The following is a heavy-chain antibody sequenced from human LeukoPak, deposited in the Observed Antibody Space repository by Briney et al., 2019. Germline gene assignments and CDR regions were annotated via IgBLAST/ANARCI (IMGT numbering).Heavy chain of an antibody. D-gene: IGHD1-1*01. V-gene: IGHV4-34*01. CDR2: INHSGST. CDR1: GGSFSGYY. CDR3: ARLTNDYYFDY. J-gene: IGHJ4*02. Sequence: PSETLSLTCGVYGGSFSGYYWTWIRQSPGKGLEWIGEINHSGSTNYNPSLKSRVTISVATSKNQFSLKLSSVTAADTAVYYCARLTNDYYFDYWGQGTLVTVSS.